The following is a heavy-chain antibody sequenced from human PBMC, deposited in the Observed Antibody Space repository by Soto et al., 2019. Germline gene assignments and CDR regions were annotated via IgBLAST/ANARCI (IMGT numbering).Heavy chain of an antibody. CDR3: ARVAY. CDR2: ISSASSET. J-gene: IGHJ4*02. Sequence: GSLRLSCEASGFTFSRVSMNWDRQVPGKGLEWVASISSASSETWYSDSVKGRFIISRDNAQNSLFLQMNTLRPDDSAIYYCARVAYWGPGTQVTVSS. CDR1: GFTFSRVS. V-gene: IGHV3-21*01.